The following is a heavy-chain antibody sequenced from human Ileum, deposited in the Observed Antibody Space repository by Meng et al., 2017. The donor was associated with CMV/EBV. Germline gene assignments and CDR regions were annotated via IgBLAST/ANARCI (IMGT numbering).Heavy chain of an antibody. V-gene: IGHV4-39*07. CDR3: ARNVGFYSSQIAY. Sequence: QHQLQESGPGLVTPPETLSLNLTASGGSTTSSTYYWGWFRQPPGKGLEWIGSVYYSGTTYYNPSLKSRVNMSIDTSKNRFSLKLSSATAADTAVYYCARNVGFYSSQIAYWGQGALVTVSS. J-gene: IGHJ4*02. CDR2: VYYSGTT. D-gene: IGHD3-3*01. CDR1: GGSTTSSTYY.